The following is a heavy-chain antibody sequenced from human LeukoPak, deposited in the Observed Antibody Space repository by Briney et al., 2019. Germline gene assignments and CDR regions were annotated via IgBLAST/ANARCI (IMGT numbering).Heavy chain of an antibody. Sequence: PGGSLRLSCAASGFTFSSYSMNWVRQAPGKGLEWIGEINHSGSTNYNPSLKSRVTISVDTSKNQFSLKLSSVTAADTAVYYCARGVNRAFDIWGQGTMVTVSS. CDR1: GFTFSSYS. CDR2: INHSGST. V-gene: IGHV4-34*01. CDR3: ARGVNRAFDI. J-gene: IGHJ3*02. D-gene: IGHD2-21*01.